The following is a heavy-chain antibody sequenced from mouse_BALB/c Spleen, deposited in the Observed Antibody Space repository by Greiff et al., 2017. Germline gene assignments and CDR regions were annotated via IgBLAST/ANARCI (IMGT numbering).Heavy chain of an antibody. Sequence: VQLVESGPGLVAPSQSLSITCTVSGFSFTGYGVNWVRQPPGKGLEWLGMIWGDGSTDYNSALKSRLSISKDNSKSQVFLKMNSLQTDDTARYYCARRNSRYFDVWGAGTTVTVSS. V-gene: IGHV2-6-7*01. CDR2: IWGDGST. CDR3: ARRNSRYFDV. J-gene: IGHJ1*01. CDR1: GFSFTGYG.